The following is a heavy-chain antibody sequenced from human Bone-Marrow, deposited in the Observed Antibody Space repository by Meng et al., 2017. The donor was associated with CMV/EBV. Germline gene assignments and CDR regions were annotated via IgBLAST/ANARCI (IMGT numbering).Heavy chain of an antibody. V-gene: IGHV3-23*01. CDR3: ARGLLGLGGTFDF. J-gene: IGHJ4*02. CDR1: GFTFSNHA. D-gene: IGHD3-16*01. CDR2: IGGSGGST. Sequence: ASGFTFSNHAMNWVRQAPGKGLEWVSCIGGSGGSTYYADSVKGRFTISRDNSKSTLYLQMSSLRAEDTAVYYCARGLLGLGGTFDFWGQGILVTVSS.